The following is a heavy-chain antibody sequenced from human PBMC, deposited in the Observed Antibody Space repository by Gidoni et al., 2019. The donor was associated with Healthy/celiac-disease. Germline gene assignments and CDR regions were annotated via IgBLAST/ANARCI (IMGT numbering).Heavy chain of an antibody. D-gene: IGHD3-3*01. CDR1: GYTFTSYG. CDR3: ARDHYDFWSGYYTTGDY. J-gene: IGHJ4*02. V-gene: IGHV1-18*01. Sequence: QVQLVRSGGEVQQPGASVKVSCKASGYTFTSYGISWVRQAPGQGLEWMGWISAYNGNTNYAQKLQGRVTMTTDTATSTAYMELRSLRSDDTAVYYCARDHYDFWSGYYTTGDYWGQGTLVTVSS. CDR2: ISAYNGNT.